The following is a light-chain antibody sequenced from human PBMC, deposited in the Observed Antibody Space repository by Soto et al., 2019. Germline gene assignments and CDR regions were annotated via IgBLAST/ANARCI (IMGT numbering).Light chain of an antibody. CDR1: QSISSY. V-gene: IGKV1-39*01. CDR3: QQSYSTPRT. CDR2: AAS. J-gene: IGKJ1*01. Sequence: IQMTQSPCFLSASVGDRVTITCRASQSISSYLNWYQQKPGKAPKLLIYAASSLQSGVPSRFSGSGSGTDFTLTISSLQPEDFATYYCQQSYSTPRTFGQGTKVDIK.